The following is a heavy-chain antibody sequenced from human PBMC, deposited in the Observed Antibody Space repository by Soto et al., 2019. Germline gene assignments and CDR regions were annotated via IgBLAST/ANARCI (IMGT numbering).Heavy chain of an antibody. CDR3: VREDWHRFDS. Sequence: EVQLVESGGRLVQPGGSLRLSCAASGFMFSAYWMSWVRQDPGKGLEWVATISGGASDKFYVDSVKGRFTISRDDSKNTLYLPMNSLRDDDTAVYYCVREDWHRFDSWGQGTLVTVSS. J-gene: IGHJ4*02. CDR1: GFMFSAYW. D-gene: IGHD2-21*01. CDR2: ISGGASDK. V-gene: IGHV3-7*01.